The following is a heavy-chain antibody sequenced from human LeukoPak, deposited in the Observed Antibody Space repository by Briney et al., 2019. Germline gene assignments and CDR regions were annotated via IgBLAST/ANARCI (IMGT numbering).Heavy chain of an antibody. CDR3: AKDWHSSGWYYFDY. CDR2: ISYDRSNK. D-gene: IGHD6-19*01. Sequence: PGGSLRLSCAASGFTFSSYGMHWVRQAPGKGLEWVAVISYDRSNKYYADSVKGRFTISKDNSKNTLYLQMNSLRAEDTAVYYCAKDWHSSGWYYFDYWGQGTLVTVSS. V-gene: IGHV3-30*18. CDR1: GFTFSSYG. J-gene: IGHJ4*02.